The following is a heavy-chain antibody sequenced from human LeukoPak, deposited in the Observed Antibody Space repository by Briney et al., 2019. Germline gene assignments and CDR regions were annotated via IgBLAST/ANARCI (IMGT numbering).Heavy chain of an antibody. Sequence: TGGSLRLSCAASGFTVSSNYMSWVRQAPGKGLEWVSVIYSGGSTYYADSVKGRFTISRDNSKNTLYLQMNSLRAEDTAVYYCARGGGGSYDHDAFDIWGQGTMVTVSS. J-gene: IGHJ3*02. CDR1: GFTVSSNY. D-gene: IGHD1-26*01. CDR2: IYSGGST. CDR3: ARGGGGSYDHDAFDI. V-gene: IGHV3-53*01.